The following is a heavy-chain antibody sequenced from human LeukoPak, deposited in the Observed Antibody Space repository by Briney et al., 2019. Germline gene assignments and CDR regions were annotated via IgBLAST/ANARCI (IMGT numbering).Heavy chain of an antibody. V-gene: IGHV3-11*01. CDR2: ISSSGSTI. J-gene: IGHJ4*02. Sequence: GGSLRLSCAASGLTFSDYYMSWIRQAPGKGLEWVSYISSSGSTIYYADSVKGRFTISRDNAKNSLYLQMNSLRAEDTAVYYCARDRAYSSGPFDYWGQGTLVTVSS. CDR1: GLTFSDYY. D-gene: IGHD6-19*01. CDR3: ARDRAYSSGPFDY.